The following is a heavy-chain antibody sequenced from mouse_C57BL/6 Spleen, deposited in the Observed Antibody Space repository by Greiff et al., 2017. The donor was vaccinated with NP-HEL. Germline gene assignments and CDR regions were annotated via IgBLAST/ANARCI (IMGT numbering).Heavy chain of an antibody. J-gene: IGHJ2*01. CDR1: GFSLTSYA. CDR2: IWTGGGT. V-gene: IGHV2-9-1*01. D-gene: IGHD2-2*01. Sequence: QVQLKESGPGLVAPSQSLSITCTVSGFSLTSYAISWVRQPPGKGLEWLGVIWTGGGTNYNSALKSRLSISTDNSKSQVFLKMNSLQTDDTARYYWARNWKANGYDRTGNYFDYWGQGTTLTVSS. CDR3: ARNWKANGYDRTGNYFDY.